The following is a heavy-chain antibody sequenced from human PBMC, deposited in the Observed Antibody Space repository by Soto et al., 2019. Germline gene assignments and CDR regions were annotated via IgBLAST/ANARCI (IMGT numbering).Heavy chain of an antibody. V-gene: IGHV4-34*01. CDR3: ARGRQXVPSSLFRRAGDYSLDV. Sequence: SETLSLTCAVYGGSFSCYQWSWIRQPPGKGLEWIGEINHRGSTNHNPSLMSRVNILVDTSKNQFSLKLRSVTAADTAVYHCARGRQXVPSSLFRRAGDYSLDVWGQGTTVTVSS. D-gene: IGHD2-15*01. CDR1: GGSFSCYQ. CDR2: INHRGST. J-gene: IGHJ6*02.